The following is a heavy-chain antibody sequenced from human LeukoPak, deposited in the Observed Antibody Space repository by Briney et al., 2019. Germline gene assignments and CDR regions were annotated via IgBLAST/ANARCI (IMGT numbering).Heavy chain of an antibody. CDR2: IYYSGST. CDR3: ARLSNTGSYQYYFDY. J-gene: IGHJ4*02. CDR1: GXSISTSSYH. D-gene: IGHD1-26*01. V-gene: IGHV4-39*07. Sequence: SETLSLTCTVSGXSISTSSYHWGWIRQPPGRGLEWIGSIYYSGSTYYNPSLKSRVSISVDTSKNQFSLKLSSVTAADTAVYYCARLSNTGSYQYYFDYWGQGILVTVSS.